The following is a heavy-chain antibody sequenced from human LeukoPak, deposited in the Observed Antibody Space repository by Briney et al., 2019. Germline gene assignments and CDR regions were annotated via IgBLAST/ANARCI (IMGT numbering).Heavy chain of an antibody. CDR2: ISYDGSNK. V-gene: IGHV3-30*03. Sequence: PGGSLRLSCAASGFTFSSYGMHWVRQAPGKGLEWVAVISYDGSNKYYADSVKGRFTISRDNSKNTLYLQMNSLRAEDTAVYYCARESDPYYYDSSGYSPTNWGQGTLVTVSS. D-gene: IGHD3-22*01. CDR1: GFTFSSYG. CDR3: ARESDPYYYDSSGYSPTN. J-gene: IGHJ4*02.